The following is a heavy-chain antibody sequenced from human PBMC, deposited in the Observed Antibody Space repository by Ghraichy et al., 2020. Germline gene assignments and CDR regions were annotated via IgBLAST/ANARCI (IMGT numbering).Heavy chain of an antibody. D-gene: IGHD3-3*01. CDR2: IYHSGST. CDR3: ASQYYDFWSGYQYLYYFDY. J-gene: IGHJ4*02. CDR1: GYSISSGYY. Sequence: TLSLTCAVSGYSISSGYYWGWIRQPPGKGLEWIGSIYHSGSTYYNPSLKSRVTISVDTSKNQFSLKLSSVTAADTAVYYCASQYYDFWSGYQYLYYFDYWGQGTLVTVSS. V-gene: IGHV4-38-2*01.